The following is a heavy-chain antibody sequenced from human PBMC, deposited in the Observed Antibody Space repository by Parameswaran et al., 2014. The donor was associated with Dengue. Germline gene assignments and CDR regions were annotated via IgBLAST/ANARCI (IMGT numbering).Heavy chain of an antibody. J-gene: IGHJ3*02. D-gene: IGHD3-22*01. CDR2: IYPADSDI. V-gene: IGHV5-51*01. CDR3: ARSHDSSGQDAFDI. Sequence: VRQMPGKGLEWMGIIYPADSDIRYAPSFEGQVTISADKSISSAYLQWGSLKASDSAVYYCARSHDSSGQDAFDIWGQGTMVTVSS.